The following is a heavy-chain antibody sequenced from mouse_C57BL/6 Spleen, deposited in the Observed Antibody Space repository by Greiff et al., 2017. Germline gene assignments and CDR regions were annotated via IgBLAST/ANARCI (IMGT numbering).Heavy chain of an antibody. Sequence: VQLQQPGAELVMPGASVKLSCKASGYTFTSYWMHWVKQRPGQGLEWIGEIDPSDSYTNYNQKFKGKSTLTVDKSSSTAYMQLSILTSADSAVYYSARGVYYPYWYFDVWGTGATVTVSS. CDR3: ARGVYYPYWYFDV. V-gene: IGHV1-69*01. D-gene: IGHD1-1*01. CDR2: IDPSDSYT. J-gene: IGHJ1*03. CDR1: GYTFTSYW.